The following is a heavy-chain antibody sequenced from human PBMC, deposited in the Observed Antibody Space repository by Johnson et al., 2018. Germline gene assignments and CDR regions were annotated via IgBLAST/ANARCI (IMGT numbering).Heavy chain of an antibody. J-gene: IGHJ6*03. V-gene: IGHV3-30*02. CDR2: IWADTSRQ. CDR3: ARRYSYYEDYSYMDV. Sequence: QVQLVESGGGVVQPGGSLRLSCAASGFTFNTYGMHWVRQAPGKGLEWVAFIWADTSRQDYADPAQGRFTVSRDNAKNTLFLQINSLRPEDTAIYFCARRYSYYEDYSYMDVWGKGTTFTVSS. D-gene: IGHD4-11*01. CDR1: GFTFNTYG.